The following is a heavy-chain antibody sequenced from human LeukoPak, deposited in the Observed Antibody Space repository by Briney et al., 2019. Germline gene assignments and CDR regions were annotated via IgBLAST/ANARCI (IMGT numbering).Heavy chain of an antibody. CDR2: ISSSSTYI. J-gene: IGHJ3*02. CDR1: GFTVSSYS. D-gene: IGHD2-15*01. Sequence: GGSLRLSCAASGFTVSSYSMNWVRQAPGKGLEWVSSISSSSTYIYYADSVKGRFTISRDNAKNSLYLQMNSLRAEDTAVYYCARASRDLVIVVVVAATRDAFDIWGQGTMVTVSS. CDR3: ARASRDLVIVVVVAATRDAFDI. V-gene: IGHV3-21*01.